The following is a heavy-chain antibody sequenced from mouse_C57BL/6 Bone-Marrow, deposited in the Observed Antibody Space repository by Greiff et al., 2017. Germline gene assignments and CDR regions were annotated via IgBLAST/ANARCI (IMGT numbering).Heavy chain of an antibody. CDR2: IYPGDGDT. D-gene: IGHD2-3*01. Sequence: VQLQQSGPELVKPGASVKISCKASGYAFSSSWMNWVKQRPGQGLEWIGRIYPGDGDTNYNGKFKGKATLTADKSSSTAYMQLSSLTSEDSAVYFCARSGDYDGYYGGYFDVWGTGTTVTVSS. CDR3: ARSGDYDGYYGGYFDV. J-gene: IGHJ1*03. V-gene: IGHV1-82*01. CDR1: GYAFSSSW.